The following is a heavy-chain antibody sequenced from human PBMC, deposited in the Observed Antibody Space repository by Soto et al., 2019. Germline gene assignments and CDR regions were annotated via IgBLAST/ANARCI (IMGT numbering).Heavy chain of an antibody. D-gene: IGHD1-26*01. CDR3: ARVVGALGHWFDP. CDR2: ISAYNGNT. V-gene: IGHV1-18*01. CDR1: GYTFTSYG. Sequence: QVQLVQSGAEVKKPGASVKVSCKASGYTFTSYGISWVRQAPGQGLEWMGRISAYNGNTNYAQKLQGRVTMTTDTSTSTDYWELGSLRYDDTAVYYCARVVGALGHWFDPWGQGTLVTVSS. J-gene: IGHJ5*02.